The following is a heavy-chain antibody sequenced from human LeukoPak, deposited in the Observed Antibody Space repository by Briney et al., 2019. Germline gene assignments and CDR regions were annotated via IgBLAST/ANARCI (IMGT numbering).Heavy chain of an antibody. CDR3: ARAPPGDCSGGSCPLGYYGMDV. CDR2: IYYSGSI. D-gene: IGHD2-15*01. CDR1: GGSISSSNHY. J-gene: IGHJ6*02. Sequence: SETLSLTCTVSGGSISSSNHYWGWIRQPPGKGLEWIGSIYYSGSIYYNPSLKSRVTISVDTSKNQFSLKLSSVTAADTAVYYCARAPPGDCSGGSCPLGYYGMDVWGQGTTVTVSS. V-gene: IGHV4-39*01.